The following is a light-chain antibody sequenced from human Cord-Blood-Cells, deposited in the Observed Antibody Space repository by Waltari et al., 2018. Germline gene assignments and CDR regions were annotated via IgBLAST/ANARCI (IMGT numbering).Light chain of an antibody. V-gene: IGLV2-14*01. J-gene: IGLJ3*02. Sequence: QSALTQPASVSGSPGQSITISCTGTNSDVGGYNNVSWYQQHPGKAPKLMIYDVSKRPSGVSNRFSGSKSGNTASLTISGLQAEDEADYYCSSYTSSSTWVFGGGTKLTVL. CDR1: NSDVGGYNN. CDR2: DVS. CDR3: SSYTSSSTWV.